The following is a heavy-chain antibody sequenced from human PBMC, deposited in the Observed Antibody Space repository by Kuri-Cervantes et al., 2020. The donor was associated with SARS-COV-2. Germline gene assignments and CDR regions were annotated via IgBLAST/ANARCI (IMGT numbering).Heavy chain of an antibody. V-gene: IGHV3-30*18. CDR3: AKDRAGVHDF. Sequence: GESLKISCVASGFNFSTPDMNWVRQAPGKGLEWVTFISSDGKNKKCMASGKGRFTISRDNSQNTLHLQMKSLRDEDTAIYYCAKDRAGVHDFWGQGTLVTVSS. D-gene: IGHD2-21*01. CDR2: ISSDGKNK. CDR1: GFNFSTPD. J-gene: IGHJ4*02.